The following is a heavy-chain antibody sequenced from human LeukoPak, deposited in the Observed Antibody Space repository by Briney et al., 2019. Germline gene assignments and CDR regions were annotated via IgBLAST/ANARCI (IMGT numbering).Heavy chain of an antibody. CDR1: GYTFTSYG. V-gene: IGHV1-18*01. D-gene: IGHD2-15*01. J-gene: IGHJ4*02. CDR2: IIAYNGNT. Sequence: GASVKVSCKASGYTFTSYGISWVRQAPGQGLEWMGWIIAYNGNTNYAQKLQGRVTMTTDTSTSTAYMELRSLRSDDTAVYYCAREVDCSGGSCYSHLDYWGQGTLVTVSS. CDR3: AREVDCSGGSCYSHLDY.